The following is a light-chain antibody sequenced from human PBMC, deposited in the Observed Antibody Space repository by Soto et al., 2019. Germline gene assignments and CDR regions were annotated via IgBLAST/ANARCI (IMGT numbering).Light chain of an antibody. Sequence: IVMTQSPATLSVSPGERATLSCRASQSVSRNLAWYQQKPGQAPRLLIYGASTRATGIPARFSGSGSGTEFTLTISSLQSEDFAVYYCQQYNNWPPLTFGGGTKVDIK. J-gene: IGKJ4*01. CDR1: QSVSRN. CDR3: QQYNNWPPLT. CDR2: GAS. V-gene: IGKV3-15*01.